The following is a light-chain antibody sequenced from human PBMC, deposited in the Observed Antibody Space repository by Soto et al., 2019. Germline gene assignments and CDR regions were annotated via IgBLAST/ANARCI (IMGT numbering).Light chain of an antibody. V-gene: IGLV1-40*01. CDR2: SNI. CDR1: RSNIGAGYD. CDR3: QSYDSSLSGYVV. J-gene: IGLJ2*01. Sequence: QSVLTQPPSVSGAPGQRVTISCTGSRSNIGAGYDVHGYQQFPGTAPKLLIFSNINRPSGVPDRFSGSKYGTSASLAITGLQAEDEADYYCQSYDSSLSGYVVFGGGTKVTVL.